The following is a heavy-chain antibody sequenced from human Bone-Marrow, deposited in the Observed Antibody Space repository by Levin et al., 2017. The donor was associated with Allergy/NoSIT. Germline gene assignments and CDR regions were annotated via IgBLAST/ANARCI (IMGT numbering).Heavy chain of an antibody. Sequence: GESLKISCAASGFTVSNNYVSWVRQAPGKGLEWVSVIYSGGSTYYADSVKGRFTISRDNSKNTVYLQMNSLRVEDTALYYCGTGKPTVTSNWVRDYWGQGTLVTVSS. J-gene: IGHJ4*02. V-gene: IGHV3-53*01. D-gene: IGHD4-17*01. CDR1: GFTVSNNY. CDR3: GTGKPTVTSNWVRDY. CDR2: IYSGGST.